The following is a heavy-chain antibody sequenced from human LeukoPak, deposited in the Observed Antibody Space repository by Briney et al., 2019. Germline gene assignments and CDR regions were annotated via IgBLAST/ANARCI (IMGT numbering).Heavy chain of an antibody. Sequence: SETLSLTCTVSGGSVSTNSYYWNWIRQPPGKGLEWIGGINHSGSTNYNPSLKSRVTISVDTSKNQFSLKLSSVTAADTAVYYCARVVCSGGSCYSGYFDYWGQGTLVTVSS. D-gene: IGHD2-15*01. CDR1: GGSVSTNSYY. CDR3: ARVVCSGGSCYSGYFDY. V-gene: IGHV4-39*07. J-gene: IGHJ4*02. CDR2: INHSGST.